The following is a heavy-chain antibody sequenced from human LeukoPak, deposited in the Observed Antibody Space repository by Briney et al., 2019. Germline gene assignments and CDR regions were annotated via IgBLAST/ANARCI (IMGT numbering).Heavy chain of an antibody. CDR2: IHHSGST. Sequence: KPSETLSLTCAVYSGSFSAYYWSWIRQPPGKGLEWIGEIHHSGSTNYNPSLKSRVTISVDTSKNQFSLKLSSVTAADTAVYYCARHAMGYSSGWYRYWGQGTLVTVSS. D-gene: IGHD6-19*01. V-gene: IGHV4-34*01. CDR3: ARHAMGYSSGWYRY. CDR1: SGSFSAYY. J-gene: IGHJ4*02.